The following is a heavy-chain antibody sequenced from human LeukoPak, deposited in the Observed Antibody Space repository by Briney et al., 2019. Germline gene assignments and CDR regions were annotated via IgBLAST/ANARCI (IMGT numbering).Heavy chain of an antibody. CDR1: GYTFTSYD. CDR3: ASSYLYYGLGH. V-gene: IGHV1-8*01. D-gene: IGHD3-10*01. Sequence: ASVKVSCKASGYTFTSYDINWVRQATGQGLEWMGWMNPNSDNTGYVQKFQGRVTMTRNTSISTAYMELSSLRSEDTAVYYCASSYLYYGLGHWGQGTLVTVSS. J-gene: IGHJ4*02. CDR2: MNPNSDNT.